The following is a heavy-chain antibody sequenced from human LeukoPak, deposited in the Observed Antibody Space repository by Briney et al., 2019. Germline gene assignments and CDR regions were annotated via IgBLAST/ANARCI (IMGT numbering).Heavy chain of an antibody. D-gene: IGHD3-16*02. Sequence: GGSLRLSCAASGFTFSSYSMNWVRQAPGKGLEWVGFIRSKAYGGTTEYAASVKGRFTISRDDSKSIAYLQMNSLKTEDTAVYYCTRSGFYVWGSYRYTPSYDFDYWGQGTLVTVSS. J-gene: IGHJ4*02. CDR1: GFTFSSYS. CDR2: IRSKAYGGTT. V-gene: IGHV3-49*04. CDR3: TRSGFYVWGSYRYTPSYDFDY.